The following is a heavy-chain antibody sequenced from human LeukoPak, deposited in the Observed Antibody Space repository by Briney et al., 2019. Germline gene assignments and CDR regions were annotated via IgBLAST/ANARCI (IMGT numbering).Heavy chain of an antibody. Sequence: GASVKVSCKASGYTSTGHFMHWVRQAPGQGLEWMGSINPNSGGANSAQKFQGRVTMTRDTSISTAYMELSGLTSDDTAVYYCARPRSCCDAMDVWGQGTTVTVSS. D-gene: IGHD2-15*01. J-gene: IGHJ6*02. V-gene: IGHV1-2*02. CDR3: ARPRSCCDAMDV. CDR1: GYTSTGHF. CDR2: INPNSGGA.